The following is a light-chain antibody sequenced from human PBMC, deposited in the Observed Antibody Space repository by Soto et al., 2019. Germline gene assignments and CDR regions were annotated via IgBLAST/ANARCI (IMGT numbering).Light chain of an antibody. CDR1: SSNIGAGFD. V-gene: IGLV1-40*01. CDR2: NNS. Sequence: QSVLTQPPSVSGAPGQRVTIPCTGSSSNIGAGFDVHWYQQLPGTAPKLLIYNNSNRPSGVPDRFSGSKSGTSASLAITGLQADAEADYYCQSYDSSLSAPVVFGGGTKLTVL. J-gene: IGLJ2*01. CDR3: QSYDSSLSAPVV.